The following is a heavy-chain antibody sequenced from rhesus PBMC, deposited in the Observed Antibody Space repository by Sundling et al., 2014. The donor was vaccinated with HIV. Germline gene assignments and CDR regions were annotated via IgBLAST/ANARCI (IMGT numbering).Heavy chain of an antibody. CDR3: ARAAIGVVELTAPLRSFDY. Sequence: QVQLQESGPAVVKPSETLSLTCVVSGGSFISGHWWSWIRQSPGTGLEWIGGIFGSGVNTKYNPSLKSRVTISADTSKNQFSLKLNSVTAADTAVYYCARAAIGVVELTAPLRSFDYWGQGVLVTVSS. J-gene: IGHJ4*01. CDR2: IFGSGVNT. CDR1: GGSFISGHW. V-gene: IGHV4-93*01. D-gene: IGHD2-15*01.